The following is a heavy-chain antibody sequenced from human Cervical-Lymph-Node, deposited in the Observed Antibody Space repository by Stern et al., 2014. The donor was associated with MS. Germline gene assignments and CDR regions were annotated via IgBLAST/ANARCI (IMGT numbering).Heavy chain of an antibody. CDR1: RDTFSHYA. CDR2: IIPMLGTA. J-gene: IGHJ5*02. V-gene: IGHV1-69*06. CDR3: ARDQGDYGSGSDDSWFDP. D-gene: IGHD3-10*01. Sequence: QVQLVESGAEVKKPGSSVKVSCKASRDTFSHYALSWLRQAPGQGPEWMGGIIPMLGTASYAQKFQDRVTISADRSAKIVYMELRSLISEDTAVYFCARDQGDYGSGSDDSWFDPWGQGTLVTVSS.